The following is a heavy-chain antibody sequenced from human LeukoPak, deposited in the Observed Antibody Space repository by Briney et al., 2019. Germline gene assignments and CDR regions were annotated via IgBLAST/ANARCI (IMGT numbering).Heavy chain of an antibody. CDR2: INTNTGNP. CDR1: GYTFTSYG. D-gene: IGHD3-3*01. Sequence: ASVKVSCKASGYTFTSYGISWVRQAPGQGLEWMGWINTNTGNPTYAQGFTGRFVFSLDTSVSTAYLQISSLKAEDTAVYYCARARDGRFWSGYGYFGYWGQGTLVTVSS. CDR3: ARARDGRFWSGYGYFGY. J-gene: IGHJ4*02. V-gene: IGHV7-4-1*02.